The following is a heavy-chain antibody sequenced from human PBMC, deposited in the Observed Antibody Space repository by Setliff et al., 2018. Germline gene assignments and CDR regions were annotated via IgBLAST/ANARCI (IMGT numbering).Heavy chain of an antibody. V-gene: IGHV3-15*01. CDR1: GITFKNAW. J-gene: IGHJ5*01. CDR3: TTGPRDSRNYMTWLDS. D-gene: IGHD4-4*01. CDR2: IKSSIEGATS. Sequence: GGSLRLSCSVSGITFKNAWMTWVRQAPGKGPEWVGRIKSSIEGATSDYGAPAKGRFTISRDDSKNMLFLQMNNLKTEDTGFYYCTTGPRDSRNYMTWLDSWGQGTLVTVSS.